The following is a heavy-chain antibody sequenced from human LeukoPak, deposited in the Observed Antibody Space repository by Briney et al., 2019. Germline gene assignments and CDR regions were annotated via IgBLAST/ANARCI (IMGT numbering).Heavy chain of an antibody. CDR1: GYSFTSYW. J-gene: IGHJ6*03. D-gene: IGHD3-3*01. V-gene: IGHV5-51*01. Sequence: GESLKISCKGSGYSFTSYWIGWVRPMPGKGLEWMGIIYPGDSDTRYSPSFQGQVTISADKSISTAYLQWSSLKASDTAMYYCARRSYDFWSGYIPSYYMDVWGKGTTVTVSS. CDR2: IYPGDSDT. CDR3: ARRSYDFWSGYIPSYYMDV.